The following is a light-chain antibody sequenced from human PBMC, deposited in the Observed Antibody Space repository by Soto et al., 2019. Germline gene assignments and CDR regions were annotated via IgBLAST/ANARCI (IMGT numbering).Light chain of an antibody. CDR1: SSDDGGYNY. CDR3: SSYSSGDTAYV. CDR2: DVN. J-gene: IGLJ1*01. V-gene: IGLV2-14*01. Sequence: QSALTQPASVSGFLGQSITISCTGSSSDDGGYNYVSWYQQHPGKAPKLIIYDVNNRPSGVSNRFSDSKSGNTASLTISGLQAEDEADYYCSSYSSGDTAYVFGTGTKLTVL.